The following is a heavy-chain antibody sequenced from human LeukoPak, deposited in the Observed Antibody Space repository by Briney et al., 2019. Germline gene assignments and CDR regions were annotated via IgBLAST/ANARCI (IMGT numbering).Heavy chain of an antibody. J-gene: IGHJ3*02. Sequence: SETLSLTCAVSGGSISTYYWTWIRQPPGKGLEWIGYIYYTGSTNYNPSLKSRVTISVDTSKIQFSLKLSSVTAADTAVYYCARVFGSGYDFRGAFDIWGQGTMVTVSS. V-gene: IGHV4-59*01. D-gene: IGHD5-12*01. CDR3: ARVFGSGYDFRGAFDI. CDR1: GGSISTYY. CDR2: IYYTGST.